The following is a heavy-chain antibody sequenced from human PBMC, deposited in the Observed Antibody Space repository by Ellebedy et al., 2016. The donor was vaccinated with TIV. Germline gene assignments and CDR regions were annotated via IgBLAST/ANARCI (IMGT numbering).Heavy chain of an antibody. CDR1: GFTFSPYA. D-gene: IGHD2-21*02. CDR2: ITNDGVP. Sequence: GESLKISCVASGFTFSPYAMTWVRQAPGKGLEWVSAITNDGVPFYADSMKGRFTISGDKSKNTLYLQMDSLRAEDTAIYYCAEVGSSVCYGGTCYYLDVWGKGTTVTVSS. CDR3: AEVGSSVCYGGTCYYLDV. J-gene: IGHJ6*03. V-gene: IGHV3-23*01.